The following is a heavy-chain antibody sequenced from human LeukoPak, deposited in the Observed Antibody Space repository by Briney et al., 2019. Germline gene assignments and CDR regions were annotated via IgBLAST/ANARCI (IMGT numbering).Heavy chain of an antibody. CDR1: GYSFTSYW. J-gene: IGHJ2*01. D-gene: IGHD3-22*01. CDR2: IYPGDSDT. Sequence: GESLKISCKGSGYSFTSYWIGWVRQMPGKGLEWMGMIYPGDSDTRYSPSFQGQVTISADKSISTAYLQWSSLKASDTAMYYCARHYMSYYDSSGTTRYFDLWGRGTLVTVSS. V-gene: IGHV5-51*01. CDR3: ARHYMSYYDSSGTTRYFDL.